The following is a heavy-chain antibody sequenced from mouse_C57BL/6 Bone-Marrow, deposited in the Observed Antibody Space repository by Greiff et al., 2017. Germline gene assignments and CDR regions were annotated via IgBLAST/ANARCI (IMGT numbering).Heavy chain of an antibody. CDR1: GFTFSDYY. J-gene: IGHJ3*01. CDR2: ISNGGGST. Sequence: EVQGVESGGGLVQPGGSLKLSCAASGFTFSDYYMYWVRQTPEKRLEWVAYISNGGGSTYYPDTVKGRFTISRDNAKNTLYLQMSRLKSEDTAMYYCARPYYYGSSYTWFAYWGQGTLVTVSA. CDR3: ARPYYYGSSYTWFAY. D-gene: IGHD1-1*01. V-gene: IGHV5-12*01.